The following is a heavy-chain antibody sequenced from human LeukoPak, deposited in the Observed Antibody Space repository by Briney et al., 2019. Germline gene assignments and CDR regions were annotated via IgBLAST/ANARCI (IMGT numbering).Heavy chain of an antibody. CDR3: VRTPPNWGADF. CDR2: MSLNSGNT. CDR1: GYTFTSYD. D-gene: IGHD7-27*01. V-gene: IGHV1-8*01. Sequence: ASVKVSCKASGYTFTSYDINWVRQATGQGLEWMGWMSLNSGNTGYAQKFQGRVTMTRDTSISTAYMELSSLTFEDTAVYYCVRTPPNWGADFWGQGTLVTVSS. J-gene: IGHJ4*02.